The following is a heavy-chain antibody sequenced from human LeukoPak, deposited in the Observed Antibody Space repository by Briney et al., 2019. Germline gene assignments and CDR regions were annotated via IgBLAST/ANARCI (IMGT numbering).Heavy chain of an antibody. CDR2: TKQDGSEK. Sequence: GGSLRLSCAASGFTFSTYWMSWVRQAPGKGLEWVANTKQDGSEKYYLDSVKGRFTISRDNAKNSLYLQMNSLRAEDTAVYFCTREAAAGIDYWGQGTLVTVSS. D-gene: IGHD6-13*01. CDR3: TREAAAGIDY. V-gene: IGHV3-7*01. CDR1: GFTFSTYW. J-gene: IGHJ4*02.